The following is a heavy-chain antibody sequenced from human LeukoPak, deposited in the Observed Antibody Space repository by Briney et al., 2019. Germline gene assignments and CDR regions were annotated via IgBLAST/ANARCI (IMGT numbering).Heavy chain of an antibody. Sequence: ASVKVSCKASGFTFTSYAMHWVRQAPGQRLEWMGWINAGNGNTKYSQKFQGRVTMTTDTSTSTAYMELRSLRSDDTAVYYCARAAKAARPYFDYWGQGTLVTVSS. CDR1: GFTFTSYA. V-gene: IGHV1-3*01. CDR2: INAGNGNT. CDR3: ARAAKAARPYFDY. D-gene: IGHD6-6*01. J-gene: IGHJ4*02.